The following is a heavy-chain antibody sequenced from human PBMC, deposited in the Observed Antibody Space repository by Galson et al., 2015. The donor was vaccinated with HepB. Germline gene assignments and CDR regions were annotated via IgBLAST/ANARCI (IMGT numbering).Heavy chain of an antibody. CDR2: IYDSGHT. CDR1: GGSISSHY. Sequence: ETLSLTCTVSGGSISSHYWSWIRQPPGKGLEWIGYIYDSGHTSYNPSLKSRVTISVNTSRSQFSLKLTSVTTADTAVYYCAATKIDYYYGMDVWGQGTTVTVSS. J-gene: IGHJ6*02. D-gene: IGHD3-10*01. CDR3: AATKIDYYYGMDV. V-gene: IGHV4-59*11.